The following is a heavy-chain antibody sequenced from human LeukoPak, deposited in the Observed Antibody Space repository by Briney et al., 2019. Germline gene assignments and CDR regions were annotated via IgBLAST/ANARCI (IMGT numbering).Heavy chain of an antibody. V-gene: IGHV3-23*01. D-gene: IGHD6-19*01. CDR2: ISGSGGST. CDR1: GFIFSNYW. Sequence: GGSLRLSCAASGFIFSNYWMSWVRQAPGKGLEWVSAISGSGGSTYYADSVKGRFTISRDNSKNTLYLQMNSLRAEDTAVYYCASREKQWLGGDAFDIWGQGTMVTVSS. J-gene: IGHJ3*02. CDR3: ASREKQWLGGDAFDI.